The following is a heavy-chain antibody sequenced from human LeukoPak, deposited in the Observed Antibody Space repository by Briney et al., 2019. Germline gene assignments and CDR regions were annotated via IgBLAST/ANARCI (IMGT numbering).Heavy chain of an antibody. CDR2: ISDSGGTT. J-gene: IGHJ6*03. CDR1: GFTFSTYA. Sequence: GGSLRLSCAASGFTFSTYAMSWVRQAPGKGLEWVSAISDSGGTTYYADSVKGRLTISRDNSKNTLYLQMNSLRTEDTAVYYCAKDSYYYYIDVWGKGTTVTVSS. CDR3: AKDSYYYYIDV. V-gene: IGHV3-23*01.